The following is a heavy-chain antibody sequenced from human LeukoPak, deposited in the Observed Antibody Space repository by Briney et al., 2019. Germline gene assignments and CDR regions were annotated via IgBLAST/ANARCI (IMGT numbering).Heavy chain of an antibody. Sequence: TSETLSLTCTVSGGSISSSSYYWGWIRQPPGKGLEWIGSIYYSGSTYYNPSLKSRVTISVDTSKNQFSLKLSSVTAADTAVYYCARFPDYGDYVIPDYWGQGTLVTVSS. J-gene: IGHJ4*02. CDR3: ARFPDYGDYVIPDY. D-gene: IGHD4-17*01. CDR1: GGSISSSSYY. CDR2: IYYSGST. V-gene: IGHV4-39*01.